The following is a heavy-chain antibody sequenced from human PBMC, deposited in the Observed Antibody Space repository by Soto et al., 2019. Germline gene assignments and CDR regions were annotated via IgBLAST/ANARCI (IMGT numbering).Heavy chain of an antibody. CDR1: GYTFTSYY. D-gene: IGHD6-19*01. Sequence: ASVKVSCKASGYTFTSYYMHWVRQAPGQGLEWMGWISAYNGNTKYAQKFQGRVTMTTDTSTSTAYMELRSLRSDDTAVYYCARGHSSGWDVYFDYWGQGTLVTVSS. V-gene: IGHV1-18*04. CDR3: ARGHSSGWDVYFDY. J-gene: IGHJ4*02. CDR2: ISAYNGNT.